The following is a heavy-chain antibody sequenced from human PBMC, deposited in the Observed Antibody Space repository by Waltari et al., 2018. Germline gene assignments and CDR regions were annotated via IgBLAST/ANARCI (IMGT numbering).Heavy chain of an antibody. V-gene: IGHV4-59*01. Sequence: QVQLQESGPGLVKPSATLSLTCTVSGGSISSYYWSWIRQPPGKGLEWIGYIYYSGSTNYNPSLKSRVTISVDTSKNQFSLKLSSVTAADTAVYYCARARSGYSYGPKGDYYYYMDVWGKGTTVTVSS. CDR1: GGSISSYY. D-gene: IGHD5-18*01. J-gene: IGHJ6*03. CDR3: ARARSGYSYGPKGDYYYYMDV. CDR2: IYYSGST.